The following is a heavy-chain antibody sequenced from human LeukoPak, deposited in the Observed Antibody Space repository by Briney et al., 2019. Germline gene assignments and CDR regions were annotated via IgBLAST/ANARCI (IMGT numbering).Heavy chain of an antibody. CDR3: ARGVPGIAVAGLDY. CDR2: IYYSGST. Sequence: SETLSLTCTVSGGSISSYYWSWLRQPPGKGLEWIGYIYYSGSTNYNPSLKSRVTISVDTSKNQFSLKLSSVTAADTAVYYCARGVPGIAVAGLDYWGQGTLVTVSS. J-gene: IGHJ4*02. D-gene: IGHD6-19*01. V-gene: IGHV4-59*08. CDR1: GGSISSYY.